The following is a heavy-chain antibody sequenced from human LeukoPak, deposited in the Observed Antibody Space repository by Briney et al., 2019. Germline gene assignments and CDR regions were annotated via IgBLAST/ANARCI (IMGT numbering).Heavy chain of an antibody. CDR2: IANDGKTT. D-gene: IGHD1-14*01. Sequence: GGSLRLSCAASGFTVSSNYMSWVRQAPGKGLEWVAVIANDGKTTYYADSVKGRFTISRDNAKNSLSLQMNSLRAEDTAVYYCARSPAGANYYLDVWGKGTTVTISS. V-gene: IGHV3-30*03. CDR3: ARSPAGANYYLDV. CDR1: GFTVSSNY. J-gene: IGHJ6*03.